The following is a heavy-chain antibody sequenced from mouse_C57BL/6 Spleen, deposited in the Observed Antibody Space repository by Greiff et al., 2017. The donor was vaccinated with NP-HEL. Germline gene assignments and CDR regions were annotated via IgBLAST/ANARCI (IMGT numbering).Heavy chain of an antibody. Sequence: EVQLQQSGPELVKPGASVKIPCKASGYTFTDYNMDWVKQSHGKSLEWIGDINPNNGGTIYNQKFKGKATLTVDKSSSTAYMELRSLTSEDTAVYYCARKSLIYDGYGWYFDVWGTGTTVTVSS. CDR3: ARKSLIYDGYGWYFDV. J-gene: IGHJ1*03. V-gene: IGHV1-18*01. CDR1: GYTFTDYN. CDR2: INPNNGGT. D-gene: IGHD2-3*01.